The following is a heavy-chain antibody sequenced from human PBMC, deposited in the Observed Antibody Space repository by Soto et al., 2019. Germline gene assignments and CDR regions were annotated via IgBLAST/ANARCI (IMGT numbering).Heavy chain of an antibody. CDR2: ISSSSSTI. J-gene: IGHJ4*02. CDR3: ARDIDG. CDR1: GFTFSYYS. V-gene: IGHV3-48*01. D-gene: IGHD2-15*01. Sequence: EVQVVESGGGLVQPGGSLRLSCAASGFTFSYYSMNWVRQAPGKGLEWVSYISSSSSTIFYADSVKGRFTISRDNARNSLFLQMNSLRAEDTAVYYCARDIDGGGQGTLVTVSS.